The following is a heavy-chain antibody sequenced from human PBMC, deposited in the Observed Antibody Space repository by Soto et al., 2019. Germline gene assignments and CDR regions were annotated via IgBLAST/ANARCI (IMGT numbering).Heavy chain of an antibody. CDR2: INPSGGST. Sequence: ASVKVSCKASGYTFTSYYMHWVRQAPGQGLEWMGIINPSGGSTSYAQKFQGRVTMTRDTSTSTVYMELSSLRSEDTAVYYCARDTATGLQWDYGMDVWAQRTTVTVSS. V-gene: IGHV1-46*01. CDR1: GYTFTSYY. D-gene: IGHD4-17*01. J-gene: IGHJ6*02. CDR3: ARDTATGLQWDYGMDV.